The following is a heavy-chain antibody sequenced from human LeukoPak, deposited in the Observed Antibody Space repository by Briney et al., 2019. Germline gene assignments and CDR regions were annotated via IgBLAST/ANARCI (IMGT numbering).Heavy chain of an antibody. Sequence: SVKVSCKASGGTFSSYAISWVRQAPGQGLEWMGRIIPIFGTANYAQKFQGRVTITADESTSTAYMELSSLRSEDTAVYYCARGLTVVVPAAREYYYYMDVWGKGTTVTVSS. V-gene: IGHV1-69*13. D-gene: IGHD2-2*01. CDR1: GGTFSSYA. CDR2: IIPIFGTA. CDR3: ARGLTVVVPAAREYYYYMDV. J-gene: IGHJ6*03.